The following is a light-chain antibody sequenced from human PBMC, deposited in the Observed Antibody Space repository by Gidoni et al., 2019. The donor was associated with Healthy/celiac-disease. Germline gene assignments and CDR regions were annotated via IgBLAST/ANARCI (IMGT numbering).Light chain of an antibody. J-gene: IGLJ1*01. CDR1: KLGDKY. CDR2: QDS. V-gene: IGLV3-1*01. Sequence: SYELTQPPSVSVSPGQTASITCSGDKLGDKYACWYQQKPGQSPVLVSYQDSKRPSGIPERFSGSNSGNTATLTISGTQAMDEADYYCQAWDSSLYVFGTGTKVTVL. CDR3: QAWDSSLYV.